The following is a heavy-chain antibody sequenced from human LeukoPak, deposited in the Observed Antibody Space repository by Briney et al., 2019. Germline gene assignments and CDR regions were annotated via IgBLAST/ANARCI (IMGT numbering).Heavy chain of an antibody. CDR3: ARENFRIAAAGKDYYYCMDV. CDR1: GGTFSSYA. V-gene: IGHV1-69*05. D-gene: IGHD6-13*01. J-gene: IGHJ6*03. Sequence: SVKVSCKASGGTFSSYAISWVRQAPGQGLEWMGGIIPIFGTANYAQKFQGRVTITTDESTSTAYMELSSLRSEDTAVYYCARENFRIAAAGKDYYYCMDVWGKGTTVTVSS. CDR2: IIPIFGTA.